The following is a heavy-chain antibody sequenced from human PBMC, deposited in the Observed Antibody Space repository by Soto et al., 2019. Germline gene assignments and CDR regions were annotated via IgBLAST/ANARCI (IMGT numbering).Heavy chain of an antibody. Sequence: EVQLVESGGGLVQPGGSLRLSCAAPGFTFSSYEMNWVRQAPGKGLEWVSYINSDGGTRYYADSVKGRFTISRDNAKNSLYQQMNRLRAEDTAVYYCARDARTYSGRIRHLDYWGQGTLVTVSS. D-gene: IGHD1-26*01. J-gene: IGHJ4*02. V-gene: IGHV3-48*03. CDR1: GFTFSSYE. CDR3: ARDARTYSGRIRHLDY. CDR2: INSDGGTR.